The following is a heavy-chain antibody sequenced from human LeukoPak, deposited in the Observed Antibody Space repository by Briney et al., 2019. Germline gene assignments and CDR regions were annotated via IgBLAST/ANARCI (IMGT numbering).Heavy chain of an antibody. J-gene: IGHJ4*02. CDR1: GFTFSGYA. CDR2: VSSNVGNT. Sequence: PGGSLRLSCAASGFTFSGYAMHWVRQAPGKGLEYVAGVSSNVGNTYYGNSVKGRFTISRDNSKNTLYLQMNSLRAEDTAVYYCAKVVSDIVATSIFDYWGQGTLVTVSS. CDR3: AKVVSDIVATSIFDY. V-gene: IGHV3-64*01. D-gene: IGHD5-12*01.